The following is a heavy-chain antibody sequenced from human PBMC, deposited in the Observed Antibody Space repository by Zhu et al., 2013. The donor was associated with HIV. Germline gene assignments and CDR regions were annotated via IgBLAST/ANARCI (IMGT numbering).Heavy chain of an antibody. Sequence: QVQLVQSGAEVKKPGASVKVSCKASGYTFTRYYIHWVRQAPGQGLEWMGIINPSGGSTSYAQKFQGRVTMTRDTSTSTVYMEVSSLRSEDTAVYYCARQVVGMAVAGQSNWFDPWGQGTLVTVSS. V-gene: IGHV1-46*01. CDR2: INPSGGST. CDR3: ARQVVGMAVAGQSNWFDP. CDR1: GYTFTRYY. J-gene: IGHJ5*02. D-gene: IGHD6-19*01.